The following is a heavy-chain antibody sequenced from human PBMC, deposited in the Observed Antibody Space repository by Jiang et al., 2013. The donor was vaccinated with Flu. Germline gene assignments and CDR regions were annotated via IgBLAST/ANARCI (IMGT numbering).Heavy chain of an antibody. Sequence: SVKVSCKASGYTFAGYYMHWVRQAPGQGLEWMGWINPNSGGTNYAQKFQGRVTMTRDTSISTAYMELSRLRSDDTAVYYCAALGAAAGGIPYYFDYWGQGTLVTVSS. D-gene: IGHD6-13*01. CDR3: AALGAAAGGIPYYFDY. J-gene: IGHJ4*02. CDR2: INPNSGGT. V-gene: IGHV1-2*02. CDR1: GYTFAGYY.